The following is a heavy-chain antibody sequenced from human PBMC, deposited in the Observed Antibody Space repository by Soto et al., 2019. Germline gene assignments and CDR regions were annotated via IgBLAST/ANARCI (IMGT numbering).Heavy chain of an antibody. D-gene: IGHD6-19*01. J-gene: IGHJ4*02. CDR2: IWYDGSNK. CDR3: ARDHGQWLAFWLFDY. Sequence: GGSLRLSCAASGFTFSSYGMHWVRQAPGKGLEWVAVIWYDGSNKYYADSVKGRFTISRDNSKNTLYLQMNSLRAEDTAVYYCARDHGQWLAFWLFDYWGQGTLVTVSS. CDR1: GFTFSSYG. V-gene: IGHV3-33*01.